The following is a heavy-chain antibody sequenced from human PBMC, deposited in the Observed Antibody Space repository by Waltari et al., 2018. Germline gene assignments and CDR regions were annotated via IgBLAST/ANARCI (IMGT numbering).Heavy chain of an antibody. D-gene: IGHD3-10*01. Sequence: QMQLVQSGAEVKKPGASVKVSCKASGYTFTGYYIHWVRQAPGQGLEWMGRIIPILGIANYAQKFQGRVTITADKSTSTAYMELSSLRSEDTAVYYCARDTIYYGSGSYPRYFDYWGQGTLVTVSS. CDR1: GYTFTGYY. CDR3: ARDTIYYGSGSYPRYFDY. V-gene: IGHV1-69*09. CDR2: IIPILGIA. J-gene: IGHJ4*02.